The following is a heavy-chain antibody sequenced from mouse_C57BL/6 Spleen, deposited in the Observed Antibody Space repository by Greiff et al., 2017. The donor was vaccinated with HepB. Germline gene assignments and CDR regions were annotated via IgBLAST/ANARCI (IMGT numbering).Heavy chain of an antibody. Sequence: VQLQQSGAELARPGASVKLSCKASGYTFTSYGISWVKQRTGQGLEWIGEIYPRSGNTYYNEKFKGKATLTADKSSSTAYMELRSLTSEDSAVYFCADDDGAYWGQGTLVTVSA. D-gene: IGHD2-4*01. CDR1: GYTFTSYG. CDR3: ADDDGAY. V-gene: IGHV1-81*01. J-gene: IGHJ3*01. CDR2: IYPRSGNT.